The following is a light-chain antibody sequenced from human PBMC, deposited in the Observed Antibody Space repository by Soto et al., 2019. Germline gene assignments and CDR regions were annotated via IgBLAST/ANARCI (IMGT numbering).Light chain of an antibody. J-gene: IGKJ4*01. CDR2: WAS. CDR1: QTVFHTSYNKDF. CDR3: QQYFSTPPLT. V-gene: IGKV4-1*01. Sequence: DIVMTQSPDSLSVSLGERATINCKSSQTVFHTSYNKDFLAWYQQKAGQPPKLLFYWASTRESGVPARFSGGGSGTDFSLTISSLQPEDVAVYYCQQYFSTPPLTFGGGTKVEIK.